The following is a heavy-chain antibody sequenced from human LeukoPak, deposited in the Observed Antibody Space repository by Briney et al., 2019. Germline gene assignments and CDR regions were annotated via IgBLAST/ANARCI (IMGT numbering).Heavy chain of an antibody. CDR2: IYPGDSDT. CDR3: ARQRVYCSSTTCYEGAGGAHNDAFDI. D-gene: IGHD2-2*01. V-gene: IGHV5-51*01. CDR1: GYSFTSYW. J-gene: IGHJ3*02. Sequence: LGESLKISCKGSGYSFTSYWIGWVRQMPGKGLEWMGIIYPGDSDTRYSPSFQGQVAISADKSISTAYLQWSSLKASDTAMYYCARQRVYCSSTTCYEGAGGAHNDAFDIWGQGTMVTVSS.